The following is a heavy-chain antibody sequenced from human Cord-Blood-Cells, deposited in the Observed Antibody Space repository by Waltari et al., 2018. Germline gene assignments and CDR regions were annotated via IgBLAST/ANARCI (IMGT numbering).Heavy chain of an antibody. CDR2: INHSGST. CDR3: SRYCSSTSCYTEYFQH. J-gene: IGHJ1*01. D-gene: IGHD2-2*02. V-gene: IGHV4-34*01. CDR1: GGSLSGYY. Sequence: QVQLQQWGAGLLKPSETLSLTCAVYGGSLSGYYWTCTRQPPGKGLEWIGEINHSGSTNYNPSLKSRVTISVDTSKNQFSLKLSSVTAADTAVYYCSRYCSSTSCYTEYFQHWGQGTLVTVSS.